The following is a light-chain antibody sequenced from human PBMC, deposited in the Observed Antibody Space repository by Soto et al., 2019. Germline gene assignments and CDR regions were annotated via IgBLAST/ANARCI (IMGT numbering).Light chain of an antibody. V-gene: IGKV3-15*01. J-gene: IGKJ1*01. CDR2: GAS. Sequence: VMTQSPATLSVSPGERATLSCRASQSVNSNLAWYQQKLGQAPRVLIYGASTRATGIPARFSGSGSGTEFILTISSLQSEDFALYYCQEYNTWPWTFGQGTKVDIK. CDR3: QEYNTWPWT. CDR1: QSVNSN.